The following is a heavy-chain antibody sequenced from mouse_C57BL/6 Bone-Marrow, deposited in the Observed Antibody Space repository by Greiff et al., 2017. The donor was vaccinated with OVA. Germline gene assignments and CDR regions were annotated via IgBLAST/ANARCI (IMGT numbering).Heavy chain of an antibody. CDR2: IYPRSGNT. CDR3: AGGGGTWFAY. V-gene: IGHV1-81*01. CDR1: GYTFTSYG. J-gene: IGHJ3*01. Sequence: VQPQESGAELARPGASVKLSCKASGYTFTSYGISRVKQRTGQGLEWNGEIYPRSGNTYYNEKFKGKATLTADKSSSTAYMELRVLTSEDSAVYFCAGGGGTWFAYWGQGTLVTVSA.